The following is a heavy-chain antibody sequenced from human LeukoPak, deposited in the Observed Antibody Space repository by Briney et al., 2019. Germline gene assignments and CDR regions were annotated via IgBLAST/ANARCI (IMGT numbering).Heavy chain of an antibody. V-gene: IGHV4-34*01. CDR2: INQNGGT. CDR3: AKSGGYGLIDY. Sequence: SETLSLTCTVSGGSFSGYYWAWIRQPPGKGLEWIGEINQNGGTNYKSSLKSRVTISIDTSKNQVSLKMSSVTAADTAVYYCAKSGGYGLIDYWGQGTLVTVSS. CDR1: GGSFSGYY. D-gene: IGHD6-25*01. J-gene: IGHJ4*01.